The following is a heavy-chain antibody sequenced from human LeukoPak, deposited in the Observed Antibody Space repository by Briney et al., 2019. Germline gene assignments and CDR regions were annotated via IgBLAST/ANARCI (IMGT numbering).Heavy chain of an antibody. CDR3: ARDQGVYGMDV. Sequence: GGSLRLSCVASGFTFSSYEMKWVRQAPGKGLEWVSYISSSGSAISYADSVKGRFTISRDNAKKSLFLQMNSLRAEDTAVYYCARDQGVYGMDVWGQGTTVTVSS. CDR1: GFTFSSYE. D-gene: IGHD3-16*01. CDR2: ISSSGSAI. J-gene: IGHJ6*02. V-gene: IGHV3-48*03.